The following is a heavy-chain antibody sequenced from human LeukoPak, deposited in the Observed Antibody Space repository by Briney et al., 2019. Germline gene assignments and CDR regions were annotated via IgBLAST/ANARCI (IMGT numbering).Heavy chain of an antibody. D-gene: IGHD3-3*01. V-gene: IGHV4-61*02. J-gene: IGHJ5*02. CDR1: GGSISSGSYY. CDR2: IYTSGST. Sequence: SETLSLTCTVSGGSISSGSYYWSWIRQPAGKGLEWIGRIYTSGSTNYNPSLKSRVTISVDTSKNQFSLKLSSVTAADAAVHYCARANYDFWSGYYWFDPWGQGTLVTVSS. CDR3: ARANYDFWSGYYWFDP.